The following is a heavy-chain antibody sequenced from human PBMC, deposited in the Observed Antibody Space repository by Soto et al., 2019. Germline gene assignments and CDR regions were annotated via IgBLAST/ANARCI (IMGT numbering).Heavy chain of an antibody. D-gene: IGHD6-13*01. J-gene: IGHJ6*02. CDR3: ARPIAAAGPNYYYYGMDV. CDR1: GGTFSSYT. V-gene: IGHV1-69*02. Sequence: ASVKVSCKASGGTFSSYTISWVRQAPGQGLEWMGRIIPILGIANYAQKFQGRVTITADKSTSTAYMELSSLRSEDTAVYYCARPIAAAGPNYYYYGMDVWGQGTTVTAP. CDR2: IIPILGIA.